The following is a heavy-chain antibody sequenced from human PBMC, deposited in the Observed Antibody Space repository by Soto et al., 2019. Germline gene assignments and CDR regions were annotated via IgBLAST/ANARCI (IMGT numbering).Heavy chain of an antibody. CDR3: ARQTASIVRQGDFDN. CDR2: IYYSGST. D-gene: IGHD2-2*01. CDR1: GDAITSSRYY. Sequence: QLVLQESGPGVVKPSETLSLTCSVSGDAITSSRYYWGWIRQTPQTGLEWIGSIYYSGSTFYNPSLKSRVTLSVDTSKKQFSLKLTSVSAADTSLYFCARQTASIVRQGDFDNWGQGTLVTVSS. V-gene: IGHV4-39*01. J-gene: IGHJ4*02.